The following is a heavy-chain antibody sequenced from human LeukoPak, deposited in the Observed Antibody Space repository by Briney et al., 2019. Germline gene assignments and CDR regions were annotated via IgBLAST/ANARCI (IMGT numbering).Heavy chain of an antibody. CDR1: GFTFSSYA. CDR2: ISYDGSNK. CDR3: ANENWFDP. V-gene: IGHV3-30*04. J-gene: IGHJ5*02. Sequence: PGGSLRLSCAASGFTFSSYAMHWVRQAPGKGLEWVAVISYDGSNKYYADSVKGRFTISRDNSKNTLFLQMNSLRAEDTAVYYCANENWFDPWGQGTLVTVSS.